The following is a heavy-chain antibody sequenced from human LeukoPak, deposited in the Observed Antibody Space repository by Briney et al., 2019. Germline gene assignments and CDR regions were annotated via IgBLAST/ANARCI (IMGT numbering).Heavy chain of an antibody. V-gene: IGHV3-23*01. D-gene: IGHD3-9*01. CDR2: VSGSGRAT. J-gene: IGHJ4*02. Sequence: PGGSQRLSCAASGFTFNNYAMSCVRRAPGKGREWVSHVSGSGRATYYADSGKGPCTISTHNSKNTLYLQMNRLRAEDTAVDYCAKRTDVLTGYYNGWGQGTLVTVSS. CDR3: AKRTDVLTGYYNG. CDR1: GFTFNNYA.